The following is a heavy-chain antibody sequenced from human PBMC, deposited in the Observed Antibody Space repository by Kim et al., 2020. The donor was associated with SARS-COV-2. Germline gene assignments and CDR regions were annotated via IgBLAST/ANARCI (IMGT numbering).Heavy chain of an antibody. CDR2: GGP. CDR3: AKGRQQLPT. J-gene: IGHJ5*02. Sequence: GGPHTTPSLKSRVTISIDTSKNQFSLRLNSVTAADTAVYYCAKGRQQLPTWGQGTLITVSS. V-gene: IGHV4-59*12. D-gene: IGHD5-18*01.